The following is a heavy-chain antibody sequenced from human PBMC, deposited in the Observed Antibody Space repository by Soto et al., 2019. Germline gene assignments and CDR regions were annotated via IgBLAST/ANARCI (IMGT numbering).Heavy chain of an antibody. CDR3: ARSFWGQAGSPMLFDY. CDR2: ISYDGSNK. D-gene: IGHD3-16*01. Sequence: GGSLRLSCAASGFTFSSYAMHWVRQAPGKGLEWVAVISYDGSNKYYADSVKGRFTISRDNSKNTLYLQMNSLRAEDTTVYYCARSFWGQAGSPMLFDYWGQGTPVTVSS. CDR1: GFTFSSYA. J-gene: IGHJ4*02. V-gene: IGHV3-30-3*01.